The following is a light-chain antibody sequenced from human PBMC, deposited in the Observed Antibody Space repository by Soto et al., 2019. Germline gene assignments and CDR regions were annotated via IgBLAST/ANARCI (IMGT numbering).Light chain of an antibody. Sequence: DIVMTQSPATLSASPGERATLSCRASQSVGGNIAWYQQSPGQAPRLLIYATSTRATGIPARFSGSRSGEEYTLTIASLQSEDSAVYYCQQYNDWPRYTCGQGTKLEIK. CDR3: QQYNDWPRYT. CDR2: ATS. J-gene: IGKJ2*01. CDR1: QSVGGN. V-gene: IGKV3-15*01.